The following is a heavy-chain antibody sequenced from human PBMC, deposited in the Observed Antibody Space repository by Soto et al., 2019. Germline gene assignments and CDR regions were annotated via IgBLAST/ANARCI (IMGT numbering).Heavy chain of an antibody. V-gene: IGHV1-69*02. Sequence: GASVKVSCKASGGTFSSYTFNWVRQAPGQGLEWMGRIIPILGMTNYAQKFQDRVTISADRSTGTAYMKLSSLRSEDTAVYYCAGYYDSLATWYHFDSWGQGTQVTVSS. CDR3: AGYYDSLATWYHFDS. CDR1: GGTFSSYT. D-gene: IGHD3-16*01. CDR2: IIPILGMT. J-gene: IGHJ4*02.